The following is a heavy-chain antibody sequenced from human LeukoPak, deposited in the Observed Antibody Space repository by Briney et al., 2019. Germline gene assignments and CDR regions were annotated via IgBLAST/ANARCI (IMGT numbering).Heavy chain of an antibody. Sequence: SVKVSCKASGGTFSSYAISWVRQAPGQGLEWMGGIIPIFGTANYAQKFQGRVTITADKSTSTAYMELSSLRSEDTAVYYCARQGEPGYCSGGSCLPNYYYYYMDVWGKGTTVTVSS. CDR1: GGTFSSYA. D-gene: IGHD2-15*01. V-gene: IGHV1-69*06. J-gene: IGHJ6*03. CDR2: IIPIFGTA. CDR3: ARQGEPGYCSGGSCLPNYYYYYMDV.